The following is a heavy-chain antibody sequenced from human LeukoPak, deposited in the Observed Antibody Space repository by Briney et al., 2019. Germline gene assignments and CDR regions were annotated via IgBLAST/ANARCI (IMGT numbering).Heavy chain of an antibody. CDR1: GFTFSTYW. V-gene: IGHV3-7*01. D-gene: IGHD3-22*01. J-gene: IGHJ4*02. Sequence: GGSLRLSCAASGFTFSTYWMTWVRQAPGKGLEWVANIKQDGSEKYYVGSLRGRFSISRDNVKNSLFLQMSSLSAEDTAVYYCARCPYDSTGYYSVPSHLDYWGQGTLVTVSS. CDR3: ARCPYDSTGYYSVPSHLDY. CDR2: IKQDGSEK.